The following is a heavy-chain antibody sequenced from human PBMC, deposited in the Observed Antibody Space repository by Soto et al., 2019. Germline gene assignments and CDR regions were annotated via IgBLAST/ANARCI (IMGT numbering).Heavy chain of an antibody. V-gene: IGHV3-30*18. Sequence: RLSCAASGFTFSSYGMHWVRQAPGKGLEWVAVISYDGSNKYYADSVKGRFTISRDNSKNTLYLQMNSLRAEDTAVYYCAKAGYSSSWGPDYWGQGTLVTVSS. J-gene: IGHJ4*02. CDR2: ISYDGSNK. CDR3: AKAGYSSSWGPDY. D-gene: IGHD6-13*01. CDR1: GFTFSSYG.